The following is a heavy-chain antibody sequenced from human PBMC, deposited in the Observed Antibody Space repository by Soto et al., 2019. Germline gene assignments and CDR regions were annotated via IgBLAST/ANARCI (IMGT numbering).Heavy chain of an antibody. Sequence: SETLSLTCTVSGGSISSYYWSWIRQPPGKGLEWIGYIYYNGSTNYNPSLKSRVTISVDTSKNQFSLKLSSVTAADTAVYYCARGVRYSGGYYKDPWGQGTLVTVS. V-gene: IGHV4-59*01. J-gene: IGHJ5*02. CDR3: ARGVRYSGGYYKDP. CDR2: IYYNGST. D-gene: IGHD3-22*01. CDR1: GGSISSYY.